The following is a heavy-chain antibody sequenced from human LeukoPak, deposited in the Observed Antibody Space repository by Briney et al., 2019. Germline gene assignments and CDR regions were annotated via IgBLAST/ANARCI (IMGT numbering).Heavy chain of an antibody. CDR1: GGSISSSSYY. V-gene: IGHV4-39*01. CDR2: IYYSGST. J-gene: IGHJ4*02. CDR3: ARLPRGYFDY. Sequence: PSETLSLTRTVSGGSISSSSYYWGWIRQPPGKGLEWTGSIYYSGSTYYNPSLKSRVTISVDTSKNQFSLKLSSVTAADTAVYYCARLPRGYFDYWGQGTLVTVSS.